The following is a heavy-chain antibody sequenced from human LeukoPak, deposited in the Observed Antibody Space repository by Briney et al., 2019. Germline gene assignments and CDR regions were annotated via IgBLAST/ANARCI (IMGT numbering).Heavy chain of an antibody. CDR2: INHSGST. D-gene: IGHD3-22*01. V-gene: IGHV4-34*01. CDR1: GGSLSGYY. J-gene: IGHJ3*02. CDR3: ARPRNSSGYYYDAFDI. Sequence: PSETLSLTCAVYGGSLSGYYRSWIRQPPGKGLEWIGEINHSGSTNYNPSLKSRVTISVDTSKNQFSLKLSSVTAADTAVYYCARPRNSSGYYYDAFDIWGQGTMVTVSS.